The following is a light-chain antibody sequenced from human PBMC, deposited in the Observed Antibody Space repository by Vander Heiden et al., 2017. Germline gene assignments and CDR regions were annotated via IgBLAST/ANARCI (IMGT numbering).Light chain of an antibody. V-gene: IGKV4-1*01. Sequence: DIVMTQYPDSLAVSLGARASVNCKSSQTLLKSSNNKNYLAWYQHKPGQPPKLLIYWASTRQSGVPDRFSGGGSGTDYTLTISSLQAEDVAVYYCQQYFTIPLTFGGGTKVEIK. CDR2: WAS. CDR3: QQYFTIPLT. J-gene: IGKJ4*01. CDR1: QTLLKSSNNKNY.